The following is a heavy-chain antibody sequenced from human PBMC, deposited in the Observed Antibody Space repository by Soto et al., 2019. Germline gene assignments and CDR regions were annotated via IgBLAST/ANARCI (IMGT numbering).Heavy chain of an antibody. CDR3: SCTFFGVVIPGGYYYGMDV. D-gene: IGHD3-3*01. J-gene: IGHJ6*02. CDR1: GFTFGDYA. V-gene: IGHV3-49*03. CDR2: IRSKVYGGTT. Sequence: GGSLRLSCIAPGFTFGDYAMSWFRQAPGKGLEWVGFIRSKVYGGTTEYAASVKGRFTISRDDSISIAYLQMNSLKTEDTAVYYCSCTFFGVVIPGGYYYGMDVWGQGTTVTVSS.